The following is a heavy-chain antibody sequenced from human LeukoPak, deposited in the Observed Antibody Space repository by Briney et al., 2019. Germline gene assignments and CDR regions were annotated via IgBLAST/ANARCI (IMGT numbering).Heavy chain of an antibody. D-gene: IGHD5-18*01. CDR1: GYTFTSYG. CDR3: ARDPSGGYSYGSDY. V-gene: IGHV1-18*01. CDR2: ISAYNGNA. Sequence: ASVKVSCKASGYTFTSYGISWVRQAPGQGLEWMGWISAYNGNANYAQKLQGRVTMTTDTSTSTAYMELRSLRSDDTAVYYCARDPSGGYSYGSDYWGQGTLVTVSS. J-gene: IGHJ4*02.